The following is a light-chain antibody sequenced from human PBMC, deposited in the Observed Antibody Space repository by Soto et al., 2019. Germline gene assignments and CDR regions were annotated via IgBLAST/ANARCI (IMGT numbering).Light chain of an antibody. V-gene: IGLV2-14*01. Sequence: QSALTQPASVSGSPGQSITISCTGTSSDFGDYDYVSWYLQHPGKVPKLMIYEVSNRPSGVSNRFSGSKSGNTDSLTISGLQAEDEADYYCSSYTGSSTLVFGTGTQLTVL. CDR2: EVS. J-gene: IGLJ1*01. CDR1: SSDFGDYDY. CDR3: SSYTGSSTLV.